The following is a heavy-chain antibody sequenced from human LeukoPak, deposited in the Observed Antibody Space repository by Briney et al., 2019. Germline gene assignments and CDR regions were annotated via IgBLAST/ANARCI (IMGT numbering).Heavy chain of an antibody. D-gene: IGHD1-26*01. CDR2: IYSGGST. CDR1: GFTVSSNY. V-gene: IGHV3-53*01. Sequence: GGSLRLSCAASGFTVSSNYMSWVRQAPGKGLEWVSVIYSGGSTYYADSVKGRFTISRDNSKNTLYLQMNSLRAEDTAVYYCARAGVGYYYYGMDVWGQGTTVTVSS. J-gene: IGHJ6*02. CDR3: ARAGVGYYYYGMDV.